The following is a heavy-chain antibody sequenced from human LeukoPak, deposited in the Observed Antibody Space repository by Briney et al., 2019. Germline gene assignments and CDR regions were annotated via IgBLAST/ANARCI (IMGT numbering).Heavy chain of an antibody. J-gene: IGHJ3*01. V-gene: IGHV4-39*07. D-gene: IGHD2-2*01. CDR3: ARDYCSRTSCYVVDTFDF. CDR2: IYHSGNT. Sequence: PSETLSLTCTVSGGSISTSNYYWGWIRQPPGKGLEWIGSIYHSGNTYYNPSLKSRVTISVDTSKNQFSLKLNSVTAADTAVYYCARDYCSRTSCYVVDTFDFWGHGTMVTVSS. CDR1: GGSISTSNYY.